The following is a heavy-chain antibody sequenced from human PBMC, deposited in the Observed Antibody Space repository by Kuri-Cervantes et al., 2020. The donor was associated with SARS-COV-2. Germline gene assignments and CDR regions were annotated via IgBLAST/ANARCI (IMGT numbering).Heavy chain of an antibody. CDR1: GFTFSSYG. Sequence: GESLKISCAASGFTFSSYGMHWVRQAPGKGLEWVAFIRYDGSNKYYADSVKGRFTISRDNSKNTLYLQMNSLRTGDTAVYYCAKDLNPKNLSRDDAFDIWGQGTMVTVSS. D-gene: IGHD5/OR15-5a*01. J-gene: IGHJ3*02. V-gene: IGHV3-30*02. CDR3: AKDLNPKNLSRDDAFDI. CDR2: IRYDGSNK.